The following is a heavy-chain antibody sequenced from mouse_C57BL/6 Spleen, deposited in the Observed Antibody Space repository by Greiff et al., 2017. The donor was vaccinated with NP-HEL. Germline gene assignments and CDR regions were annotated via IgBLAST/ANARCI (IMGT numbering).Heavy chain of an antibody. CDR2: IHPNSGST. D-gene: IGHD1-1*01. V-gene: IGHV1-64*01. CDR1: GYTFTSYW. Sequence: QVQLQQPGAELVKPGASVKLSCKASGYTFTSYWMHWVKQRPGQGLEWIGRIHPNSGSTNYNEKFKSKATLTVDKSSSTAYMQLSSLTSEDSAVYYCARVYYGSSYAMDYWGQGTSVTVSS. CDR3: ARVYYGSSYAMDY. J-gene: IGHJ4*01.